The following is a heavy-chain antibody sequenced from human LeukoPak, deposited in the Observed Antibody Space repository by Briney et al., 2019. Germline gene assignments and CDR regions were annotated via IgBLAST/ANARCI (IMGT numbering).Heavy chain of an antibody. D-gene: IGHD2-15*01. CDR2: INHSGST. J-gene: IGHJ4*02. V-gene: IGHV4-34*01. Sequence: SETLSLTCAVYGGSFSGYYWSWIRQPPGKGLEWIGEINHSGSTNYNPSLKSRVTISVDTSKNQFSLKLSSVTAADTAVYYCAVGYRSGGSCYSADYWGQGTLVTVSS. CDR1: GGSFSGYY. CDR3: AVGYRSGGSCYSADY.